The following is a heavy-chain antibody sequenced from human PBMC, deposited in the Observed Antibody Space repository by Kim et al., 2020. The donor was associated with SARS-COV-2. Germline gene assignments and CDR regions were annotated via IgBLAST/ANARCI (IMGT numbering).Heavy chain of an antibody. CDR1: GFTFSDYY. D-gene: IGHD1-26*01. J-gene: IGHJ3*02. CDR2: ISSSSSYT. Sequence: GGSLRLSCAASGFTFSDYYMSWIRQAPGKGLEWVSYISSSSSYTNYADSVKGRFTISRDNAKNSLYLQMNSLRAEDTAVYYCAIGPRRGGSYYGGGAFDIWGQGTMVTVSS. V-gene: IGHV3-11*05. CDR3: AIGPRRGGSYYGGGAFDI.